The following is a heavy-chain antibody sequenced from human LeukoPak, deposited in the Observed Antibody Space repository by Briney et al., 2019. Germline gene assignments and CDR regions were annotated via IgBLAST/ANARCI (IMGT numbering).Heavy chain of an antibody. J-gene: IGHJ4*02. V-gene: IGHV3-23*01. CDR3: AKRPSGGYRAFDY. CDR2: ISGSDGST. CDR1: GFTFSSYA. Sequence: GGSLRLSCAASGFTFSSYAMSWVRQAPGKGLEWVSGISGSDGSTYYADSVKGRFTISRDNSKNTLYVQMNSLRAEDTAVYYCAKRPSGGYRAFDYWGQGTLVTVSS. D-gene: IGHD1-26*01.